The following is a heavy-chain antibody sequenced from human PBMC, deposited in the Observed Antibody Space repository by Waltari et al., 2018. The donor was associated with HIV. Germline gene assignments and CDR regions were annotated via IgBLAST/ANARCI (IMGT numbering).Heavy chain of an antibody. CDR2: IYYSGST. CDR3: ARGLYEQQLVQGYYCDY. CDR1: GGSISSYY. D-gene: IGHD6-13*01. Sequence: QVQLQESGPGLVKPSETLSLTCTVSGGSISSYYWSWIRQPPGKGLEWIGYIYYSGSTNYNPSLKSRVTISVDTSKNQFSLKLSSVTAADTAVYYCARGLYEQQLVQGYYCDYWGQGTLVTVSS. J-gene: IGHJ4*02. V-gene: IGHV4-59*01.